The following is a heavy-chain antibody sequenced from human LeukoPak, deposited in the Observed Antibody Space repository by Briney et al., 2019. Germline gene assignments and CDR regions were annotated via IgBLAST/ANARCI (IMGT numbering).Heavy chain of an antibody. J-gene: IGHJ4*02. CDR1: GGSISSYY. Sequence: SETLSLTCTVSGGSISSYYWSWIRQPPGKGLEWIGYIYYSGSTNYNPSLKSRVTISVDTSKNQFSLKLSSVTAADTAVYHCARHKRDYDILTGYSSWYFDYWGQGTLVTVSS. V-gene: IGHV4-59*08. CDR3: ARHKRDYDILTGYSSWYFDY. D-gene: IGHD3-9*01. CDR2: IYYSGST.